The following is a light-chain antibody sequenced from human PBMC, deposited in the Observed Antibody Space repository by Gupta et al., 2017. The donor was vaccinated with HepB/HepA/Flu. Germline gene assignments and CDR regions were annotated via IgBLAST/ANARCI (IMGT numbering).Light chain of an antibody. V-gene: IGKV1-9*01. J-gene: IGKJ5*01. CDR1: QDINSY. Sequence: DIQLTQSPSFLSASVGDRVTITCRVSQDINSYLIWYQQKPGKAPNLLIYSASTLQGGVPSRFSGSGSGTEFTLTISSLQPEDFAAYYCQQFNSYPITFGQGTRLDIK. CDR3: QQFNSYPIT. CDR2: SAS.